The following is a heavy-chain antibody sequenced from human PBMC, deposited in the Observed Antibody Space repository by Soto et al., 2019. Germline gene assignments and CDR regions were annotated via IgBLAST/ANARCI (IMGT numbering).Heavy chain of an antibody. V-gene: IGHV3-21*01. Sequence: PGGSLRLSCATSGFPFYVYGITWVRQAPGRGLEWVSSITSNGNFLYYADAVRGRFSISRDNPKTSVSLEMNNLRAEDTAVYYCTRSTYGDAPGYWGQGTLVTVSS. J-gene: IGHJ4*02. D-gene: IGHD4-17*01. CDR2: ITSNGNFL. CDR3: TRSTYGDAPGY. CDR1: GFPFYVYG.